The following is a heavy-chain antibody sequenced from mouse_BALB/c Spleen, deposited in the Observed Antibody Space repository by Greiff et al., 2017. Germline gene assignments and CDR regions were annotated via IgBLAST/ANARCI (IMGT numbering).Heavy chain of an antibody. V-gene: IGHV5-4*02. CDR2: ISDGGSYT. CDR3: AREGYGYDAMDY. J-gene: IGHJ4*01. D-gene: IGHD1-2*01. Sequence: EVMLVESGGGLVKPGGSLKLSCAASGFTFSDYYMYWVRQTPEKRLEWVATISDGGSYTYYPDSVKGRFTISRDNAKNNLYLQMSSLKSEDTAMYYCAREGYGYDAMDYWGQGTSVTVSS. CDR1: GFTFSDYY.